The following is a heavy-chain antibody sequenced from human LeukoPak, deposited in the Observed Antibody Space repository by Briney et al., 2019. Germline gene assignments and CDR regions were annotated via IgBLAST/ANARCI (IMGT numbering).Heavy chain of an antibody. CDR3: AKVGFSEMEWLLYSDH. Sequence: TGGSLRLSCAASGFTVSTNYMSRVRQAPGKGLEWVSVIYGVNSTYYTDSVKGRFTISRDNSKNTVYLQMNSLRAEDTAVYYCAKVGFSEMEWLLYSDHWGQGTLVTVSS. CDR1: GFTVSTNY. V-gene: IGHV3-66*01. D-gene: IGHD3-3*01. CDR2: IYGVNST. J-gene: IGHJ4*02.